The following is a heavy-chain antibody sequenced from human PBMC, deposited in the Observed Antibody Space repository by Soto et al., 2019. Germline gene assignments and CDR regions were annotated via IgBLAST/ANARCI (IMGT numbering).Heavy chain of an antibody. V-gene: IGHV1-18*01. CDR3: AIDPSNTSGYRIWFDS. J-gene: IGHJ5*01. CDR1: GYSFIKYG. CDR2: ISTYNGDT. D-gene: IGHD6-19*01. Sequence: ASVKVSCKASGYSFIKYGISWVRQAPGQGLEWMGWISTYNGDTNSAPKFQGRVTMTRDTSTSTAYMELTSLRSDDTAVYYCAIDPSNTSGYRIWFDSWGQGNLVTVSS.